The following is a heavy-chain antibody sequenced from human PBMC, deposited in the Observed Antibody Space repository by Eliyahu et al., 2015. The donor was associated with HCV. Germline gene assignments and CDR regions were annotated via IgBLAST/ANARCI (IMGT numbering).Heavy chain of an antibody. D-gene: IGHD2-8*01. CDR2: IKQDGSEK. Sequence: EVQLVESGGGLVQPGGSLRLSCAASGFPFSXYWMSWVRQAPGKGLEWVANIKQDGSEKYYVDSVKGRFTISRDNAKNSLYLQMNSLRAEDTAVYYCARRVGTNYYYYGMDVWGQGTTVTVSS. V-gene: IGHV3-7*01. CDR3: ARRVGTNYYYYGMDV. J-gene: IGHJ6*02. CDR1: GFPFSXYW.